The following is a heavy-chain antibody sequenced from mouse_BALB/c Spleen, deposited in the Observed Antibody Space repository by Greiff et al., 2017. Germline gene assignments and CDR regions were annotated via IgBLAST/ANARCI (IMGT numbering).Heavy chain of an antibody. CDR3: ARDSDSYYFDD. CDR2: INPNNGGT. Sequence: VQLQQSGPELVKPGASVKIPCKASGYTFTDYNMDWVKQSHGKSLEWIGDINPNNGGTIYNQKFKGKATLTVDKSSSTAYMELRSLTSEDTAVYYCARDSDSYYFDDWGQGTTLTVSA. J-gene: IGHJ2*01. CDR1: GYTFTDYN. V-gene: IGHV1-18*01.